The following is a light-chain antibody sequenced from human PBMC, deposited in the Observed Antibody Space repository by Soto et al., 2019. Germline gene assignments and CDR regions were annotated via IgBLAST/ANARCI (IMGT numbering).Light chain of an antibody. J-gene: IGLJ3*02. Sequence: QSVLTQPPSASGTPGQRVTISCSGSSSNIGSNTVNWYQQLPGTAPTLLIYYNNQRPSGFPDRFSGSKSGTSASLAISGLQSEDEAHYYCAAWDDSLYGWVFGGGTKVTVL. CDR2: YNN. CDR3: AAWDDSLYGWV. CDR1: SSNIGSNT. V-gene: IGLV1-44*01.